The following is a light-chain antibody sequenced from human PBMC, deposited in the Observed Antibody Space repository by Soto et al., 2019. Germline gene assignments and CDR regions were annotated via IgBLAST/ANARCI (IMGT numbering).Light chain of an antibody. J-gene: IGKJ1*01. Sequence: DIQMTQSPSTLSASVGDRVTITCRASQSISSYLNWYQQKPGKAPNLLIYAASSLQSGVPSRFSGSGSGTDFTLTISSLQSEDFATYYCQQHYITPWTFGQGTRWIS. CDR2: AAS. CDR1: QSISSY. V-gene: IGKV1-39*01. CDR3: QQHYITPWT.